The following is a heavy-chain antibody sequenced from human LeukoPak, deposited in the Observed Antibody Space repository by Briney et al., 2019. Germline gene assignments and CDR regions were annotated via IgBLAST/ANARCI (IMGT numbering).Heavy chain of an antibody. Sequence: GGSLRLSCAASGFTFSSYWMSWVRQAPGKGLEWVANIKQDGSEKYYVDSVKGRFTISRVNAKNSLYLQMNSLRAEDTAVYYCARSRLRYFDWLLSDAFDIWGQGTMVTVSS. CDR3: ARSRLRYFDWLLSDAFDI. J-gene: IGHJ3*02. CDR2: IKQDGSEK. V-gene: IGHV3-7*01. CDR1: GFTFSSYW. D-gene: IGHD3-9*01.